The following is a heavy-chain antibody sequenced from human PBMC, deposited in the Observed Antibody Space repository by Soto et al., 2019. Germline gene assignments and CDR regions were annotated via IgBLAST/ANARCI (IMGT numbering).Heavy chain of an antibody. CDR3: AKTITTPAVSSYSRDSTGRGALIDY. J-gene: IGHJ4*02. Sequence: QVQLVESGGGVVQPGRSLRLSCAASGFTFSSYGTHWVRQAPGKGLEWVAVVSYDGNNEYYADSVKDRFTISRDNSKNTLYLQMNSLRAEDTAMYYCAKTITTPAVSSYSRDSTGRGALIDYWGQGTLVIVSS. CDR1: GFTFSSYG. V-gene: IGHV3-30*18. D-gene: IGHD3-3*01. CDR2: VSYDGNNE.